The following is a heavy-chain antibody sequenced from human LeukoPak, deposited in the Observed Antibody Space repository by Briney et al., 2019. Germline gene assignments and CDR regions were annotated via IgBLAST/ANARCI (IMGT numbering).Heavy chain of an antibody. CDR1: GGTFRSYA. J-gene: IGHJ4*02. D-gene: IGHD5-12*01. Sequence: SVKVSCKASGGTFRSYAISWVRQAPGQGLEWMGGIIPIFGTANYAQKFQGRVTITTDESTSTAYMELSSLRSEDTAVYYCAREIRPGHSGLDYWGQGTLVPVSS. CDR3: AREIRPGHSGLDY. V-gene: IGHV1-69*05. CDR2: IIPIFGTA.